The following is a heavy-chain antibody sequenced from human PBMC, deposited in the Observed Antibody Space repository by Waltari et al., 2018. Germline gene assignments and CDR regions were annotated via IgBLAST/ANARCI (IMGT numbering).Heavy chain of an antibody. CDR1: GFTFSDYS. Sequence: EVQLVESGGGLVKPGGSLRLSCAASGFTFSDYSMNWVRLAPGKGLGWVSLIRISSSSKYYADSVKGRFTISRDNAKNSLYLQMNSLRAEDTAVYYCARSLVYDTSGDEAFDIWGQGTMVTVSS. D-gene: IGHD3-22*01. J-gene: IGHJ3*02. CDR3: ARSLVYDTSGDEAFDI. CDR2: IRISSSSK. V-gene: IGHV3-21*02.